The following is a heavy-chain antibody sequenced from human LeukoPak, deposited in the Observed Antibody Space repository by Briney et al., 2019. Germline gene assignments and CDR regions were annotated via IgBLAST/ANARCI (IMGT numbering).Heavy chain of an antibody. D-gene: IGHD3-10*01. CDR1: GDSVSSQSGA. J-gene: IGHJ4*02. CDR3: VHGLSGVGFNY. V-gene: IGHV6-1*01. Sequence: SQTLSLTCAISGDSVSSQSGAWNWIRQSPSRGLEWLGRTYYRSKWYYEYAVSLKSRVTMIPDTSKNQFFLQLSSVTPEDTAVYYCVHGLSGVGFNYWGQGPLVTVSS. CDR2: TYYRSKWYY.